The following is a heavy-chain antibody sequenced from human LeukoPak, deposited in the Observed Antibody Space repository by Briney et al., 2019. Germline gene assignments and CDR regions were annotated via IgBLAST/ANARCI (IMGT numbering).Heavy chain of an antibody. CDR3: ARVPRRQTARDYYYYYMDV. J-gene: IGHJ6*03. CDR1: GYTFTGYY. CDR2: INPNSGGT. V-gene: IGHV1-2*02. Sequence: ASVKVSCKASGYTFTGYYMHCVRQAPGQALEWVGWINPNSGGTNYAQKFQGRVIMTRDTSISTAYMELSRLRSDDTAVYYCARVPRRQTARDYYYYYMDVWGKGTTVTVSS.